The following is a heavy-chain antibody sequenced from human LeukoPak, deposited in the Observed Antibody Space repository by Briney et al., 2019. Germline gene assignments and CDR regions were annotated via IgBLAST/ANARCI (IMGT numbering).Heavy chain of an antibody. Sequence: ASVKVSCKASGYTFTSYYMHWVRQAPGQGLEWMGIINPSGGSTSYAQKFQGRVTMTRDTSTSTVYMELSSLRSEDTAVYYCAREEAAAGYYYYGMDVWGQGPTVTVSS. CDR2: INPSGGST. CDR3: AREEAAAGYYYYGMDV. V-gene: IGHV1-46*01. CDR1: GYTFTSYY. J-gene: IGHJ6*02. D-gene: IGHD6-13*01.